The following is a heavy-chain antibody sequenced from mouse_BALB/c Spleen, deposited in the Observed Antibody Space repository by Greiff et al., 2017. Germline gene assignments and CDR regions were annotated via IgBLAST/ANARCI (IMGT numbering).Heavy chain of an antibody. Sequence: EVMLVESGGGLVQPGGSLKLSCAASGFTFSSYTMSWVRQTPEKRLEWVAYISNGGGSTYYPDTVKGRFTISRDNAKNTLYLQMSSLKSEDTAMYYCARRNGNYDAMDYWGQGTSVTVSS. D-gene: IGHD2-1*01. J-gene: IGHJ4*01. CDR1: GFTFSSYT. CDR2: ISNGGGST. CDR3: ARRNGNYDAMDY. V-gene: IGHV5-12-2*01.